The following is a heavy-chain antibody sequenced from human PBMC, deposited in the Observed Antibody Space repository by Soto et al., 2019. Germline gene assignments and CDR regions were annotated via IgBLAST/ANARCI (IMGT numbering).Heavy chain of an antibody. CDR3: AKGGSGSYSNAFEI. J-gene: IGHJ3*02. CDR1: GGSISSSSYY. Sequence: QLQLQESGPGLVKPSENLSLTCTVSGGSISSSSYYWGWIRQPPGKGLEWIGSIYYSGSTYYNPSLKSLVPISVGTFKNQFSLKLSSVTAADTAVYYCAKGGSGSYSNAFEIWGKGTMVTVSS. V-gene: IGHV4-39*01. D-gene: IGHD3-10*01. CDR2: IYYSGST.